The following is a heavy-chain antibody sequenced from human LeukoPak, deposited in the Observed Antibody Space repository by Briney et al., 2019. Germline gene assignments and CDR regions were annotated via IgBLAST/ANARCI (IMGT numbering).Heavy chain of an antibody. Sequence: SETLSLTCAVSGYSISSGYYWGWIRQPPGKGLEWIGSIYHSGSTYYNPSLKSRVTISVDTSKNQFSLKLSSVTAADTAVYYCARDFRVRGVMNYWGQGTLVTVSS. CDR2: IYHSGST. J-gene: IGHJ4*02. CDR3: ARDFRVRGVMNY. V-gene: IGHV4-38-2*02. D-gene: IGHD3-10*01. CDR1: GYSISSGYY.